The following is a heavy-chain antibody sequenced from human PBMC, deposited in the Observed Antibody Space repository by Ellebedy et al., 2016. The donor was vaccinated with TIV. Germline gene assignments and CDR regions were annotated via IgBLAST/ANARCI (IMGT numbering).Heavy chain of an antibody. Sequence: AASMKVSCKAYDNSFTRFGFTWVRQAPGQGLEWMGWISAYNGNTKYAQMFQDRFTMTTDTSTKTVYMELRSLRSDDTALYYCARTHYRFGIIDYLDYWGQGTLVTVSS. D-gene: IGHD3-10*01. CDR1: DNSFTRFG. J-gene: IGHJ4*02. V-gene: IGHV1-18*04. CDR3: ARTHYRFGIIDYLDY. CDR2: ISAYNGNT.